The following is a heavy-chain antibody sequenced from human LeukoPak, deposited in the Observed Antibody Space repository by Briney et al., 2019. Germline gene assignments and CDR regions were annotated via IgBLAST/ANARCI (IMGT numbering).Heavy chain of an antibody. CDR2: ISYDGSNK. V-gene: IGHV3-30*18. J-gene: IGHJ4*02. D-gene: IGHD2-15*01. CDR1: GFTFSSYG. Sequence: GGSLRLSCAASGFTFSSYGMHWVRQAPGKGLEWVAVISYDGSNKCYADSVKGRFTISRDNSKNTLYLQMNSLRAEDTAVYYCAKASGRLYYFDYWGQGTLVTVSS. CDR3: AKASGRLYYFDY.